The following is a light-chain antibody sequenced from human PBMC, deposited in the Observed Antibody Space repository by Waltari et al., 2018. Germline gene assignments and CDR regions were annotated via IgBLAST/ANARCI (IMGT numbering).Light chain of an antibody. CDR3: SSYISSSTLEV. Sequence: QSALTQPASVSGSPGQSITISCTGTSSDVGGYNYVSWYQQHPGKAPKLMIFDVSNRPSGVSNRFSGSKSGNTASLTISGLQAEDEAEYYCSSYISSSTLEVFGGGTRLTVL. V-gene: IGLV2-14*03. CDR1: SSDVGGYNY. CDR2: DVS. J-gene: IGLJ3*02.